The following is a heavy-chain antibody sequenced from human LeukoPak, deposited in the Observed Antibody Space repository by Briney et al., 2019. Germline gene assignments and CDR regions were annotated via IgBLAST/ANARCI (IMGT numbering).Heavy chain of an antibody. V-gene: IGHV3-66*01. J-gene: IGHJ4*02. Sequence: GGSLRLSCAASGFTVSSNYMSWVRQAPGKGLEWVSVIYSGGSTYYADSVKGRFTISRDNSKNTLYLQMNSLRAEDTAVYYCARGYYYGSSGYNDYWGQGTLVTVSS. CDR2: IYSGGST. D-gene: IGHD3-22*01. CDR1: GFTVSSNY. CDR3: ARGYYYGSSGYNDY.